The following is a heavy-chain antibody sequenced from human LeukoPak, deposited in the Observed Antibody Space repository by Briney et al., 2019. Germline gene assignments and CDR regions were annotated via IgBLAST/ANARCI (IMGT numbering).Heavy chain of an antibody. CDR2: ISYDGSNT. CDR1: GFTFSSYA. D-gene: IGHD3-10*01. CDR3: ARADFYGSGSHPPGGFDY. V-gene: IGHV3-30*04. J-gene: IGHJ4*02. Sequence: PGGSLRLSCAASGFTFSSYAMHWIRQAPGKGLEWVAVISYDGSNTYYADSVKGRFTISRDSSKNTLHLQMSSLRAEDTAVYYCARADFYGSGSHPPGGFDYWGQGTLVTVSS.